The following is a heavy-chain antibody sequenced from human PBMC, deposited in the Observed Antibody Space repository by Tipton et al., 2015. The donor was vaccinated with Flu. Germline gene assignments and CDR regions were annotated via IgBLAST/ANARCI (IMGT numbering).Heavy chain of an antibody. CDR2: IMPLLQIS. CDR3: VRDVAQQPDL. V-gene: IGHV1-69*09. CDR1: GDTVSNYA. J-gene: IGHJ5*02. Sequence: QVQLVQSGAEVKKPGSSVKVSCKASGDTVSNYAISWMRQAPGQGLEWMGRIMPLLQISNHAQKFRDRVTITADKSTDTAYMELSSLRFEDTAVYFCVRDVAQQPDLWGQGTLVTVSS. D-gene: IGHD6-13*01.